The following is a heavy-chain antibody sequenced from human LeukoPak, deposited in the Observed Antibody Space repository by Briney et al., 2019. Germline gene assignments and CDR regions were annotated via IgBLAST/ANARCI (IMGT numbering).Heavy chain of an antibody. Sequence: GGSLRLSCAASGFTFSSFAMTWVRQAPGKGPEWVSGIGGNGASTYYADSVKGRFTISRDNSKNTLYLQMKSLRAEDTAVYYCAKGAYEYVWGSYCDSWGQGTLVTVSS. CDR2: IGGNGAST. J-gene: IGHJ5*01. D-gene: IGHD3-16*01. V-gene: IGHV3-23*01. CDR3: AKGAYEYVWGSYCDS. CDR1: GFTFSSFA.